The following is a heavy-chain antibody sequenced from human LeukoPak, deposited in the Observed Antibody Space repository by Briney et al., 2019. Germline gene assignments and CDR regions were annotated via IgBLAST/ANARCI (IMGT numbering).Heavy chain of an antibody. V-gene: IGHV4-34*01. CDR2: INHSGST. Sequence: SETLSLTCAVYGGSFSGYYWSWIRQPPGKGLEWIGEINHSGSTNYNSSLKSRVTISVDTSKNQFSLKLSSVTAADTAVHYCARGGPYSGSYLRRSGWFDPWGQGTLVTVSS. J-gene: IGHJ5*02. CDR1: GGSFSGYY. D-gene: IGHD1-26*01. CDR3: ARGGPYSGSYLRRSGWFDP.